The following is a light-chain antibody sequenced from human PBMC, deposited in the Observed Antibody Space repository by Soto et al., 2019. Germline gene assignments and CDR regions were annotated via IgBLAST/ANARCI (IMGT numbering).Light chain of an antibody. J-gene: IGKJ1*01. CDR2: DAS. Sequence: DIQIPQSPTTLSASVGDRVTITCRASHSISKCLAWYQQKPVKAPKLLLYDASTFESGVPSRFSGSGSGTEFTLTISSLQTDDFATYYCQQYNSYSTWTFGQGTQVEIK. V-gene: IGKV1-5*01. CDR3: QQYNSYSTWT. CDR1: HSISKC.